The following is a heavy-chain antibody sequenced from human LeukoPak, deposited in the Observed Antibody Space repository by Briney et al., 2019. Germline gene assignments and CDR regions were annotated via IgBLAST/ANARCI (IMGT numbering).Heavy chain of an antibody. CDR1: GGSISSSSYY. V-gene: IGHV4-39*01. Sequence: PSETLSLTCTVSGGSISSSSYYWGWIRQPPGKGLEWIGSIYYSGSTYYSPSLKSRVTISVDTPKNQVSLRLSSVTAADTAVYYCARHGTISSESYFDYWGQGALVTVSS. D-gene: IGHD1-14*01. CDR2: IYYSGST. J-gene: IGHJ4*02. CDR3: ARHGTISSESYFDY.